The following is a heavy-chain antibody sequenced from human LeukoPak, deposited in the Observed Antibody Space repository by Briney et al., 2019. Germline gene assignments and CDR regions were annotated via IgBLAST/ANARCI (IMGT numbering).Heavy chain of an antibody. J-gene: IGHJ4*02. Sequence: GGSLRLSCAASGFTVSSNEMSWVRQAPGKGLEWVSSISGGSTYYADSRKGRFTISRDNSKNTLHLQMNSLRAEDTAVYYCKKEGGDYVRDYFDYWGQGTLVTVSS. D-gene: IGHD4-17*01. CDR1: GFTVSSNE. V-gene: IGHV3-38-3*01. CDR2: ISGGST. CDR3: KKEGGDYVRDYFDY.